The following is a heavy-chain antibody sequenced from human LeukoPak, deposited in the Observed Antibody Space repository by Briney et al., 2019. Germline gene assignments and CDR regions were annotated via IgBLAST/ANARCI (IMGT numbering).Heavy chain of an antibody. J-gene: IGHJ6*03. CDR3: ARDSEEDWLTHNYYYYMDV. V-gene: IGHV1-18*01. CDR1: GYTFTSYG. Sequence: ASVKVSCKASGYTFTSYGISWVRQAPGQGLEWMGWISAYSGNTNYAQKVQDRVTMTTDRSTSTAYMELRSLRSDDTAVYYCARDSEEDWLTHNYYYYMDVWGKGTTVTVSS. CDR2: ISAYSGNT. D-gene: IGHD3/OR15-3a*01.